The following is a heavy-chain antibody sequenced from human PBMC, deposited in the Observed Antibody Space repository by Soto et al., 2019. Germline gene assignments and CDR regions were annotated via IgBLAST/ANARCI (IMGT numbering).Heavy chain of an antibody. CDR3: AKGGRITIFGVVIN. Sequence: EVQLVESGGGLVQPGRSLRLSCAASGFTFDDYAMHWVRQAPGKGLEWVSGISWNSVSIGNADSVKGRFTISRDNAKNSLYLQMNSLRAEDTALYYCAKGGRITIFGVVINWGQGTLVTVSS. CDR2: ISWNSVSI. D-gene: IGHD3-3*01. CDR1: GFTFDDYA. J-gene: IGHJ4*02. V-gene: IGHV3-9*01.